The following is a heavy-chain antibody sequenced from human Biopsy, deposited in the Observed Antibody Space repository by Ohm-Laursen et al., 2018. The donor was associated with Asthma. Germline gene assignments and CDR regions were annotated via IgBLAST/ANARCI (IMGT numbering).Heavy chain of an antibody. V-gene: IGHV3-30*03. CDR3: ARTHERWTSIQDDALDI. J-gene: IGHJ3*02. Sequence: SLRLSCAASGFAVSRVHMFWVRQAPGKGLEWVAVISYDGGNKFYGDSVKGRFTLSRDNSRNTLYLQMNSLRVEDTAIYYCARTHERWTSIQDDALDIWGQGTMVIVSS. D-gene: IGHD4-23*01. CDR1: GFAVSRVH. CDR2: ISYDGGNK.